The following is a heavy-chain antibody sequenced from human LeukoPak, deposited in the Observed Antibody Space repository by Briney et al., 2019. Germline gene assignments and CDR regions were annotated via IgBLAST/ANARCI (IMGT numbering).Heavy chain of an antibody. Sequence: SETLSLTCTVSGGSISSYYWSWIRQPPGKGLEWIGYIYYSGSTNYNPSLKSRVTISVDTSKNQFSLKLSSVTAADTAVYYCARGDATVVTPPDYWGQGTLVTVSS. J-gene: IGHJ4*02. CDR1: GGSISSYY. D-gene: IGHD4-23*01. CDR2: IYYSGST. V-gene: IGHV4-59*01. CDR3: ARGDATVVTPPDY.